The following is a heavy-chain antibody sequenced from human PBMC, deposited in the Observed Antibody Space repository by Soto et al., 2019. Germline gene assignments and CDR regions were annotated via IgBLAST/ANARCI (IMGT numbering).Heavy chain of an antibody. J-gene: IGHJ4*02. CDR3: AKDRVGGTFYTPLGF. CDR2: ITYDGSNK. V-gene: IGHV3-30*18. Sequence: GGSLRLSCQASGFNFHNYGMHWVRQAPGKGLEWVAVITYDGSNKYYADSVKGRFTISRDNSKNTLSLHLNTLKPEDTAVYHCAKDRVGGTFYTPLGFWGQGTLVTVSS. D-gene: IGHD1-7*01. CDR1: GFNFHNYG.